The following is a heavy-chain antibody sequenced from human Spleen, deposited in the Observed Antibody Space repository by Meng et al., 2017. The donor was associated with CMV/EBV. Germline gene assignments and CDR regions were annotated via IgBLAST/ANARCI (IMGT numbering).Heavy chain of an antibody. CDR2: IIPILGIS. V-gene: IGHV1-69*10. CDR3: ARGSGYLNPFDY. J-gene: IGHJ4*02. D-gene: IGHD5-12*01. Sequence: QVQLVQSGAEVKKSGSSVKVSCKASGGTFGNYAMNWVRQAPGQGLEGMGGIIPILGISNYAQKFQGRVTATADKSTRTAYMELSSLTSEDTAVYYCARGSGYLNPFDYWGQGTLVTVSS. CDR1: GGTFGNYA.